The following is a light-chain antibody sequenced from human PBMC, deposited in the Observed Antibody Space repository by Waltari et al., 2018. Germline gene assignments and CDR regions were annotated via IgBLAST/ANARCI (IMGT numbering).Light chain of an antibody. J-gene: IGKJ1*01. CDR2: WAF. V-gene: IGKV4-1*01. Sequence: DIVMTKSPDPLAVFLGERATANCKSSQSVLYSSHNKNYLAWYQQKPGQPPKLLIYWAFTRESSVPQRFSGSGSGADFTLSINSRQAEDVAVYYCQQYYSIPWTFGQGTKVEIK. CDR1: QSVLYSSHNKNY. CDR3: QQYYSIPWT.